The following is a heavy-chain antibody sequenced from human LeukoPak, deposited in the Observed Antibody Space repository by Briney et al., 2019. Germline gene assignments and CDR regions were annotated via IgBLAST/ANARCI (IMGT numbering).Heavy chain of an antibody. CDR1: GGSISSYY. D-gene: IGHD3-3*01. CDR2: IYYSGST. Sequence: SETLSLTCTVSGGSISSYYWSWIRQPPGKGLEWIGYIYYSGSTNYNPSLKSRVTISVDTSKNQFSLKLSSVTAADTAVYYCARELQNRLEWLPTRWFDPWGQGTLVTVSS. CDR3: ARELQNRLEWLPTRWFDP. V-gene: IGHV4-59*01. J-gene: IGHJ5*02.